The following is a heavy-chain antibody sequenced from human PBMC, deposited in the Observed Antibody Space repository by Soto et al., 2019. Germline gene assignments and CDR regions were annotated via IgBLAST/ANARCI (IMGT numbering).Heavy chain of an antibody. D-gene: IGHD3-3*01. Sequence: PSETLSLTCTVSGGSISSGGYYWSWIRRHPGKGLEWIGYIYYSGSTYYNPSLKSRVTISVDTSKNQFSLKLSSVTAADTAVYYCARFTIFGVVISSDYGMDVWGQGTTVTVSS. CDR1: GGSISSGGYY. CDR2: IYYSGST. V-gene: IGHV4-31*03. CDR3: ARFTIFGVVISSDYGMDV. J-gene: IGHJ6*02.